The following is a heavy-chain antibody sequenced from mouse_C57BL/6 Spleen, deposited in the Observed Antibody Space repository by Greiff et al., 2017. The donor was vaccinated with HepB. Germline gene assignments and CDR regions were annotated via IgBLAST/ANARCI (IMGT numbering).Heavy chain of an antibody. CDR3: ARCDYDYFDY. CDR2: IYPRSGNT. J-gene: IGHJ2*01. Sequence: VQLVESGAELARPGASVKLSCKASGYTFTSYGISWVKQRTGQGLEWIGEIYPRSGNTYYNEKFKGKATLTADKSSSTAYMELRSLTSEDSAVYFCARCDYDYFDYWGQGTTLTVSS. V-gene: IGHV1-81*01. D-gene: IGHD2-4*01. CDR1: GYTFTSYG.